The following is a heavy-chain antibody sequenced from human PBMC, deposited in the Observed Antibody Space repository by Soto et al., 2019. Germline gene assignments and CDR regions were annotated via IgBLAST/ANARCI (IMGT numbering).Heavy chain of an antibody. D-gene: IGHD2-15*01. CDR2: IRDDGSAT. Sequence: QVQLVESGGGVVQPGGSRRLSCEASRFSFSDYGMHWVRQAPGKGLEWVVLIRDDGSATYYSDSVKGRFAISRDNSKNTLYLQMNRLRAEDTAVYYCATSTLTDAFDIWGQGTMVSVSS. CDR1: RFSFSDYG. CDR3: ATSTLTDAFDI. J-gene: IGHJ3*02. V-gene: IGHV3-30*02.